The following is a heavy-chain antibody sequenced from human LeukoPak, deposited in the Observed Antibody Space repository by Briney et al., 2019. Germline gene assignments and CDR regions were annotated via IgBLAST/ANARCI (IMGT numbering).Heavy chain of an antibody. CDR3: ARNSDFSFDY. Sequence: PSETLSLTCTVSGGSISSYYWSWIRQPPGKGLEWIGYIYHTGSTYYNSSLESRVTISLDTSKNQFSLKLSSLTAADTAVYYCARNSDFSFDYWGQGTLVTVSS. D-gene: IGHD3-3*01. CDR2: IYHTGST. V-gene: IGHV4-59*06. J-gene: IGHJ4*02. CDR1: GGSISSYY.